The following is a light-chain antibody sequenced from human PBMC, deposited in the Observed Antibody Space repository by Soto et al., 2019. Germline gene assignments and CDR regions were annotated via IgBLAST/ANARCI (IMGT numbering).Light chain of an antibody. CDR3: SSYTPGSTVV. CDR1: TSDVGGYNY. CDR2: DVD. V-gene: IGLV2-14*01. J-gene: IGLJ2*01. Sequence: QSALPQPASISGSPGQSITISCTGTTSDVGGYNYVSWYQQYPGKAPKLMIYDVDNRPSGVSYRFSGSKSGKTASLTISGLQAEDEADYYCSSYTPGSTVVFGGGTKLTVL.